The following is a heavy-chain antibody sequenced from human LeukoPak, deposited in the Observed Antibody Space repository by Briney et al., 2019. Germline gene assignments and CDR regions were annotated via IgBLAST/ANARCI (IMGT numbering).Heavy chain of an antibody. D-gene: IGHD6-6*01. V-gene: IGHV1-69*04. CDR1: GYTFTSYG. Sequence: ASVKVSCKASGYTFTSYGISWVRQAPGQGLEWMGRIIPILGIANYAQKFQGRVTITADKSTSTAYMELSSLRSEDTAVYYCAKDARRGQLEDRYFDLWGRGTLVTVSS. CDR3: AKDARRGQLEDRYFDL. CDR2: IIPILGIA. J-gene: IGHJ2*01.